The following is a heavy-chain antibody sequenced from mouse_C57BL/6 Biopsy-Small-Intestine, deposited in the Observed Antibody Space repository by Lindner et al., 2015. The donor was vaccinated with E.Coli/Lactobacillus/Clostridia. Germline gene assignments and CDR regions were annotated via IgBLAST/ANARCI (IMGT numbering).Heavy chain of an antibody. CDR2: ISSFSTII. CDR1: GFPFSDYG. V-gene: IGHV5-17*01. J-gene: IGHJ1*03. CDR3: ARGGTYYNNYWYFDV. D-gene: IGHD2-5*01. Sequence: VQLQESGGGLVKPGGSLKLSCAASGFPFSDYGMHWVRQAPEKGLEWIAFISSFSTIIYYADTVKGRFTISRDNAKNTLFLQMTSLRSEDTAMYFCARGGTYYNNYWYFDVWGIGTTVTVSS.